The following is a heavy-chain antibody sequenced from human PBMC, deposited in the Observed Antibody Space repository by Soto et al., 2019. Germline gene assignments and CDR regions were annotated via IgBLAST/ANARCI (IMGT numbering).Heavy chain of an antibody. Sequence: PGGSLRLSCAASGFTVSSNYMSWVRQAPGKGLEWVSVIYSGGSTYYADSVKGRFTISRDNSKNTLYLQMNSLRAEDTAVYYCARDFTQLGAAAGTDYYYGMDVWGQGTTVTVSS. V-gene: IGHV3-53*01. J-gene: IGHJ6*02. CDR1: GFTVSSNY. CDR2: IYSGGST. CDR3: ARDFTQLGAAAGTDYYYGMDV. D-gene: IGHD6-13*01.